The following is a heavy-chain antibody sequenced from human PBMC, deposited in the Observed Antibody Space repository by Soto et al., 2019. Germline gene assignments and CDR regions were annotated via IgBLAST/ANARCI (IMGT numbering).Heavy chain of an antibody. CDR1: GDSLNGYY. CDR3: ARGHDFWSGYYEYY. CDR2: ISHSGST. D-gene: IGHD3-3*01. Sequence: PSETLSLTCGVFGDSLNGYYWTWIRQTPGKGLEWIGEISHSGSTNYNPSLKSRVTISVDTSKNQFSLKLSSVTAADTAVYYCARGHDFWSGYYEYYWGQGTLVTVSS. J-gene: IGHJ4*02. V-gene: IGHV4-34*01.